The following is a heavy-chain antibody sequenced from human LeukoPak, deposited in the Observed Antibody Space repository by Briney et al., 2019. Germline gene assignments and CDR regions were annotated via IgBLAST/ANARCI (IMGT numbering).Heavy chain of an antibody. CDR2: IYHSGST. CDR3: AGGPQYAQCDY. Sequence: SETLSLTCTVSGYSISSGYYWGWIRQPPGKGLEWIGSIYHSGSTYYNPSLKSRVTISVDTSKNQFSLKLSSVTAADTAVYYCAGGPQYAQCDYWGQGTLVTVSS. J-gene: IGHJ4*02. V-gene: IGHV4-38-2*02. CDR1: GYSISSGYY. D-gene: IGHD1-26*01.